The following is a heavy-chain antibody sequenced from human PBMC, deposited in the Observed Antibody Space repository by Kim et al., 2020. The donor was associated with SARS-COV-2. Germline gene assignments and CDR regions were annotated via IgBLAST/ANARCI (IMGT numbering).Heavy chain of an antibody. Sequence: ASVKVSCKASDYTFTSYGISWVRQAPGQGLEWMGWISAHNGDTKYAQKLQGRGAMTTDTSTSTAYMELRSLRSDDTAVYYCARDRDDFWSGPFDYWGQGTLVTVSS. D-gene: IGHD3-3*01. J-gene: IGHJ4*02. CDR2: ISAHNGDT. CDR1: DYTFTSYG. V-gene: IGHV1-18*01. CDR3: ARDRDDFWSGPFDY.